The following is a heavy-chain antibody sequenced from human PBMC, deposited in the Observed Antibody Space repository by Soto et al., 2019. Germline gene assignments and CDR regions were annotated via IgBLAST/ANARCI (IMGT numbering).Heavy chain of an antibody. CDR2: IHNSGTS. V-gene: IGHV4-59*01. Sequence: SETLSLTCTVSGDTSTSYYWGWIRQAPGKGLEWIGRIHNSGTSTHNPSLNSRVTISIDMSKKQFSLKLTSLTSADTAVYYCARDFYDSVGYTWFDSWSQGTLVTVSS. J-gene: IGHJ5*01. CDR3: ARDFYDSVGYTWFDS. D-gene: IGHD3-22*01. CDR1: GDTSTSYY.